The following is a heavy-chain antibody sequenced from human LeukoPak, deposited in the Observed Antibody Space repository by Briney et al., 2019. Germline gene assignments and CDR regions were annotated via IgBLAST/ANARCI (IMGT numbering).Heavy chain of an antibody. CDR3: AKDIVVVVAAHGGFDY. D-gene: IGHD2-15*01. Sequence: GGSLRLSCAASGFTFSSYGMHWVRQAPGKGLEWAAVISYDGSNKYYADSVKGRFTISRDNSKNTLYLQMNSLRAEDTAVYYCAKDIVVVVAAHGGFDYWGQGTLVTVSS. CDR2: ISYDGSNK. J-gene: IGHJ4*02. CDR1: GFTFSSYG. V-gene: IGHV3-30*18.